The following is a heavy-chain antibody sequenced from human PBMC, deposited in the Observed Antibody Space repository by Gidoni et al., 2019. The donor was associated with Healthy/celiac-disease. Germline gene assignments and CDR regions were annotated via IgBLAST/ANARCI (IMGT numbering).Heavy chain of an antibody. CDR3: AREDIVLMVGALGY. D-gene: IGHD2-8*01. Sequence: QVQLVQSGAEVQKPGASVKVSCQASGYTFTSYAMHWVRKAPGQRLAWMGWINAGNGNTKYSQKFQGRVTITRDTSASTAYMELSSLRSEDTAVYYCAREDIVLMVGALGYWGQGTLVTVSS. V-gene: IGHV1-3*01. J-gene: IGHJ4*02. CDR2: INAGNGNT. CDR1: GYTFTSYA.